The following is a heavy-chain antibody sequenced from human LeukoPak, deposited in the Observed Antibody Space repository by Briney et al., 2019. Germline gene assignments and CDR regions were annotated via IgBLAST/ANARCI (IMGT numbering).Heavy chain of an antibody. CDR1: GYSFTSYW. J-gene: IGHJ4*02. D-gene: IGHD3-3*01. CDR2: IYPGDSDT. V-gene: IGHV5-51*01. CDR3: ARQLTSTFDFWSGSPGY. Sequence: GESLKISCKGSGYSFTSYWIGWVRQMPGKGLEWMGIIYPGDSDTRYSPSFQGQVTISADKSISTAYLQWSSLKASDTAMYYCARQLTSTFDFWSGSPGYWGQGTLVTVSS.